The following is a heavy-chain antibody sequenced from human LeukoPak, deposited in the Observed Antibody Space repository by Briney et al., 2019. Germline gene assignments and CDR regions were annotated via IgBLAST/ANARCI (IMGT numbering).Heavy chain of an antibody. Sequence: PSETLSLTCTVSGGSISSYYWSWIRQPPGKGLQWIGHISYGGITTYNTSLESRVSMSVDTSKNHFSLRLNSVTAADTAVYYGARDMVDRDMVKSLGWFDPWGQGTLVTVSS. J-gene: IGHJ5*02. CDR3: ARDMVDRDMVKSLGWFDP. CDR2: ISYGGIT. V-gene: IGHV4-59*01. D-gene: IGHD5-18*01. CDR1: GGSISSYY.